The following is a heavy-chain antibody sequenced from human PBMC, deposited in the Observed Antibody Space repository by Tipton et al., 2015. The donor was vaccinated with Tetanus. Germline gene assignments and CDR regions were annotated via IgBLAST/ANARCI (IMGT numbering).Heavy chain of an antibody. CDR2: ISFDGNTQ. CDR3: TKQDDGIDY. Sequence: RSLRLSCEGSGFIFINNGMNWVRQIPGKGLEWLATISFDGNTQHYEDSVRGRFTISRDNSKNTVYLQMNNLRSEDTGIYYCTKQDDGIDYWGQGTLVTVSS. CDR1: GFIFINNG. D-gene: IGHD1-1*01. V-gene: IGHV3-30*18. J-gene: IGHJ4*02.